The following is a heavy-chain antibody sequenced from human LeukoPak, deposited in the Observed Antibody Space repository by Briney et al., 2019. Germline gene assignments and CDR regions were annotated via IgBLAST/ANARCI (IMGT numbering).Heavy chain of an antibody. D-gene: IGHD3-10*01. V-gene: IGHV4-59*12. J-gene: IGHJ6*03. CDR3: ARAGITMVRGVINVYYYYYMDV. Sequence: SETLSLTCTVSGGSISTYYWNWIRQPPGKGLEWIGYIYYTGSTNYNPSLKSRVAISVDTSKNQFSLKLTSVTPEDTAVYYCARAGITMVRGVINVYYYYYMDVWGKGTTVTISS. CDR1: GGSISTYY. CDR2: IYYTGST.